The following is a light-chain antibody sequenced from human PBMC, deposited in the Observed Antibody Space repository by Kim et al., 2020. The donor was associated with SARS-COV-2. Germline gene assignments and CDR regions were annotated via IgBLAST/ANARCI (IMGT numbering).Light chain of an antibody. V-gene: IGLV3-19*01. CDR2: GKN. CDR3: GSRDSDNHLGL. J-gene: IGLJ2*01. CDR1: SLRSYY. Sequence: SSELTQDPAVSVALGQTVRITCQGDSLRSYYATWYQQKPGQAPILVIYGKNNRPSGIPDRFSGSSSGNTASLTITGTQAGDEADYYCGSRDSDNHLGLFG.